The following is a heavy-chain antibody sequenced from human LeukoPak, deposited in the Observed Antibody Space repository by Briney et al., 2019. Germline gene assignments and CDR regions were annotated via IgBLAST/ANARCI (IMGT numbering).Heavy chain of an antibody. CDR2: IKKDGSEK. D-gene: IGHD3-16*01. Sequence: GGSLRLSCAASGFTFSSFWMTWGRQPPGKGLEWVAIIKKDGSEKYCVDSVKGRFTISRDNAKNSLYLQMSSLRAEDTAVYYCARVWWSHAGGAEYWGQGTLVTVSS. CDR1: GFTFSSFW. V-gene: IGHV3-7*05. CDR3: ARVWWSHAGGAEY. J-gene: IGHJ4*02.